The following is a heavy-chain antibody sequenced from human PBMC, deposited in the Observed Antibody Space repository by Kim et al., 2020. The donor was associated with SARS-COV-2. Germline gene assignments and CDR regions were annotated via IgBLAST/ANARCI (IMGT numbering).Heavy chain of an antibody. D-gene: IGHD5-12*01. Sequence: LKSRVTISVDTSKHQFSLKLSSVTDAGTAVYYCARKGGLRGAELYGFDPWGQGTLVTVSS. V-gene: IGHV4-34*01. CDR3: ARKGGLRGAELYGFDP. J-gene: IGHJ5*02.